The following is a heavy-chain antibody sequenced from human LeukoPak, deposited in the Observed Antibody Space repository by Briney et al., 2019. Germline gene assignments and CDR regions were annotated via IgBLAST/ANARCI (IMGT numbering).Heavy chain of an antibody. CDR1: GDSISSNNYY. CDR3: QSRFLEWLLDY. Sequence: SETLSLICTVSGDSISSNNYYWGWIRQPPGKGLEWIGSIYYRGTTYYNPSLKSRVTIPSDTSKNQFSLKLSSVTAADTAIYYCQSRFLEWLLDYWGQGTLVTVSS. CDR2: IYYRGTT. J-gene: IGHJ4*02. D-gene: IGHD3-3*01. V-gene: IGHV4-39*01.